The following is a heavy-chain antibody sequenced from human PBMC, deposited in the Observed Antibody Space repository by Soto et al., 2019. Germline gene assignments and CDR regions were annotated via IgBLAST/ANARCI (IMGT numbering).Heavy chain of an antibody. CDR1: GYTFTSYY. V-gene: IGHV1-46*01. Sequence: SVKVSCKASGYTFTSYYMHWVRQAPGQGLEWMGIINPSGGSTSYAQKFQGRVTMTRDTSTSTVYMELSSLRSEDTAVYYCARDGRWLRFLEWLRINGMDVWGQGTTVTVSS. CDR2: INPSGGST. D-gene: IGHD3-3*01. CDR3: ARDGRWLRFLEWLRINGMDV. J-gene: IGHJ6*02.